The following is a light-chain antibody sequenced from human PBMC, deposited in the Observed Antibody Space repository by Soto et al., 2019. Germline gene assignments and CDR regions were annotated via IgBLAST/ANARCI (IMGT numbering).Light chain of an antibody. Sequence: EIVMTHSPSTLSLXXGERATLSFRASQSVFSSLAWYQQKPGQAPRLLIYGAATRATGIPARFSGSGSGTEFTLTISSLQSEDFAVYYCQQYHNWPAFGQGTKVDIK. CDR3: QQYHNWPA. J-gene: IGKJ1*01. CDR1: QSVFSS. CDR2: GAA. V-gene: IGKV3-15*01.